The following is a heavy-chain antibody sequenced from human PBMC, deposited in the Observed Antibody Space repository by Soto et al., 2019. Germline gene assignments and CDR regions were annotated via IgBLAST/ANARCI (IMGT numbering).Heavy chain of an antibody. J-gene: IGHJ6*02. CDR2: ISYDGSNK. Sequence: QVQLVESGGGVVQPGRSLRLPCAASGFAFSSYGMHWVRQAPGKGLEWAAVISYDGSNKYYADSVKGRLTISRDNSMDTLYLQMNSLRAEDTAVYYCAKDRGNWNDDHYYYYGMDVWGQGTTVTVSS. CDR1: GFAFSSYG. CDR3: AKDRGNWNDDHYYYYGMDV. D-gene: IGHD1-1*01. V-gene: IGHV3-30*18.